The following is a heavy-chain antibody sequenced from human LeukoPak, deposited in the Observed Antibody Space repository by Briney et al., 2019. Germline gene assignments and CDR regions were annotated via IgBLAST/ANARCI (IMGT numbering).Heavy chain of an antibody. V-gene: IGHV3-23*01. CDR3: AKWLWWYEAWFDL. CDR1: GFTFSSYA. D-gene: IGHD4-23*01. CDR2: ISGSGGRT. J-gene: IGHJ5*02. Sequence: QPGGSLRLSCAASGFTFSSYAMSWVRQAPGKGLEWVSAISGSGGRTYYADSVKGRFPFSRDNSKKTLYLQMNSLRAEDRSVYYCAKWLWWYEAWFDLWGRGPGVSVSS.